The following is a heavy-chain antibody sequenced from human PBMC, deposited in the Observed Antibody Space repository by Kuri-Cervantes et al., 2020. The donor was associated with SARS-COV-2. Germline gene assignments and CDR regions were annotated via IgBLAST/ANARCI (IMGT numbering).Heavy chain of an antibody. CDR1: GYTLTELS. CDR2: FDPEDGET. J-gene: IGHJ6*02. V-gene: IGHV1-24*01. D-gene: IGHD7-27*01. Sequence: ASVKVSCKVSGYTLTELSMHWVRQAPGKGLEWMGGFDPEDGETIYAQKFQGRVTMTEDTSTDTVYMELSSLRSEDTAVYYCARDLGGGWGAMASDGMDVWGQGTTVTVSS. CDR3: ARDLGGGWGAMASDGMDV.